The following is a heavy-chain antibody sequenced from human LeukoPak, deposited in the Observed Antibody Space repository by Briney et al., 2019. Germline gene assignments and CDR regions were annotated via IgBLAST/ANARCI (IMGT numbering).Heavy chain of an antibody. CDR2: IRYDGSNK. V-gene: IGHV3-30*02. J-gene: IGHJ4*02. Sequence: PGESLRLSCAASGFTFSSYGMHWVRQAPGKGLEWVAFIRYDGSNKYYADSVKGRFTISRDNSKNTLYLQMNSLRAEDTAVYYCAKGLGYCSGGSCYPGADYWGQGTLVTVSS. CDR3: AKGLGYCSGGSCYPGADY. D-gene: IGHD2-15*01. CDR1: GFTFSSYG.